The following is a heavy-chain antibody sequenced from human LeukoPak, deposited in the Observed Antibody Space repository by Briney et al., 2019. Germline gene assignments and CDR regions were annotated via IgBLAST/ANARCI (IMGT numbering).Heavy chain of an antibody. CDR2: ISDGGDST. J-gene: IGHJ4*02. CDR3: VKFFLPYLAWGTGSR. CDR1: GVTFSDYG. Sequence: PGGSLRLSCEVSGVTFSDYGMSWVRQAPGMRLEWVSSISDGGDSTHYADSVEGRFTISRDNSKNTLYLQMNSLRAEDTALYYCVKFFLPYLAWGTGSRWGQGTLVTVSS. D-gene: IGHD3-10*01. V-gene: IGHV3-23*01.